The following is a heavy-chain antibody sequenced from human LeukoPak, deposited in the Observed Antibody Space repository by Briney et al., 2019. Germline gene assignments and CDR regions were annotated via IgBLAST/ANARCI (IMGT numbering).Heavy chain of an antibody. V-gene: IGHV3-30*02. CDR2: IRYDGSNK. CDR1: GFTFSSYG. D-gene: IGHD4-11*01. Sequence: GGSLRLSCAASGFTFSSYGMHWVRQAPGKGLEWVAFIRYDGSNKYYADSVKGRFTISRDNSKNTLYLQMNSLRAEDTAVYYCAKDREGNYYYFDYWGQGTLVTVSS. J-gene: IGHJ4*02. CDR3: AKDREGNYYYFDY.